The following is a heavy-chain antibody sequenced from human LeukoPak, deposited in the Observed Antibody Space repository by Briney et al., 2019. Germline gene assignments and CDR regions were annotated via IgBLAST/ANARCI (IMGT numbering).Heavy chain of an antibody. J-gene: IGHJ4*02. CDR3: AREFTQRDY. CDR1: GFTFSDYY. Sequence: GGSLRLSCVASGFTFSDYYMSWIRQAPGKGLEWVSYISGSDGTIKYADSVRGRFTISRDNAKNSLYLQMNSLRVEDTAVYYCAREFTQRDYWGQGTLVTVSS. V-gene: IGHV3-11*01. CDR2: ISGSDGTI.